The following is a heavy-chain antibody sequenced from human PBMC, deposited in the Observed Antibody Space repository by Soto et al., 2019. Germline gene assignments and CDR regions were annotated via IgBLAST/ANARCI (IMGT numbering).Heavy chain of an antibody. Sequence: EVQLVESGGGLVQPGGSLRLSCAASGYTFSSYWMHWVRQAPGKGLVWVSRVNGDGSSTSYADPVKGRFTISRDNAKNTVHLQMDSLRADDTAVYYCARVMANLPWYFDYWGQGTLVTVSS. CDR3: ARVMANLPWYFDY. J-gene: IGHJ4*02. CDR1: GYTFSSYW. D-gene: IGHD2-8*01. CDR2: VNGDGSST. V-gene: IGHV3-74*01.